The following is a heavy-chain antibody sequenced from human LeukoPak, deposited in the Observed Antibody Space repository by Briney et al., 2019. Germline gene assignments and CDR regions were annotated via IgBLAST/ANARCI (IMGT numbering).Heavy chain of an antibody. V-gene: IGHV3-30-3*02. CDR3: AKKEDDILTGPYAFDI. CDR1: GFTFSGFA. CDR2: ISFDGHNK. Sequence: PGGFLRLSCAASGFTFSGFAMHWVRQAPGKGLEWVAVISFDGHNKYYADSVTGRFTISRDNSKNTLYLQMNSLRAEDTAVYYCAKKEDDILTGPYAFDIWGQGTMVTVSS. D-gene: IGHD3-9*01. J-gene: IGHJ3*02.